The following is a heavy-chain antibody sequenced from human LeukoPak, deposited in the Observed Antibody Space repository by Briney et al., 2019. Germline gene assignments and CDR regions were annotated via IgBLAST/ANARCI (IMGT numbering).Heavy chain of an antibody. CDR2: IIPIFGTA. V-gene: IGHV1-69*13. CDR1: GGTFSSYA. D-gene: IGHD3-10*01. J-gene: IGHJ5*02. CDR3: ARDLVRFGGVLNWFDP. Sequence: ASVKVSCKASGGTFSSYAISWVRQAPGQGLEWMGGIIPIFGTANYAQKFQGRVTITADESTSTAYMELSSLRSEDTAVYYCARDLVRFGGVLNWFDPWGQGTLVTVSS.